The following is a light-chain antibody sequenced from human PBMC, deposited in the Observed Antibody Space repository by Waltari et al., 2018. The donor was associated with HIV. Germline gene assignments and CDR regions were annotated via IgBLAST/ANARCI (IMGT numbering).Light chain of an antibody. Sequence: QSLLTQPPSASGTPGQRVTISCSGSSSNIGSNIVNWYQQFPGTAPKFLISSHTHPPSGFPARFSASKSGTSASLAISGLQSEDEADYYCATWDDSLSGWVFGGGTKLTVL. CDR3: ATWDDSLSGWV. J-gene: IGLJ3*02. V-gene: IGLV1-44*01. CDR2: SHT. CDR1: SSNIGSNI.